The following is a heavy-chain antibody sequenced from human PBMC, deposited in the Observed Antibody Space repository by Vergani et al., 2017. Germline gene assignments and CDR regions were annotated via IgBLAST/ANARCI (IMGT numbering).Heavy chain of an antibody. V-gene: IGHV4-34*01. J-gene: IGHJ3*02. D-gene: IGHD3-10*01. Sequence: QVQLQQWGAGLLKPSETLSLTCAVYGGSFSGYYWSWIRQPPGKGLGWIGEINHSGSTNYNPSLKSRVTISVDTSKNQFSLKRSSVTAADTAVYYCARRSGSYYNSFVYFDIWGQGRMVTVSS. CDR3: ARRSGSYYNSFVYFDI. CDR1: GGSFSGYY. CDR2: INHSGST.